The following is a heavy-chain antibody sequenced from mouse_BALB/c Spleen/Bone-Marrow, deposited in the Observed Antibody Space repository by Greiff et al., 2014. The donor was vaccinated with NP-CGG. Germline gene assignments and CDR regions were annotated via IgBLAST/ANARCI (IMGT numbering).Heavy chain of an antibody. Sequence: VQLQQSGAELMKPGASVKISCKATGYTFSRYWIEWVKQKPGHGLEWIGEILPGSGSTNYNEKFKGKATFTADTSSNTAYMQLSSLTSEDSAVYYCARNYGNYVWFANWGQGTLVTVSA. J-gene: IGHJ3*01. CDR2: ILPGSGST. CDR1: GYTFSRYW. CDR3: ARNYGNYVWFAN. V-gene: IGHV1-9*01. D-gene: IGHD2-1*01.